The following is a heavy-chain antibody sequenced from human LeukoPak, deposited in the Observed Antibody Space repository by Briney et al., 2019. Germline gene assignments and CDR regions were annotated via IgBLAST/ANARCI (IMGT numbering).Heavy chain of an antibody. Sequence: GGSLRLSCAASGFTFNNYAMTWVRQTPGKGLEWVSVISGSGGSTYYADSVKGRFTISRDNSKNTLYLQMNSLRAEDTAVYYCARDWPSQQLALDYWGQGTLVTVSS. CDR1: GFTFNNYA. CDR3: ARDWPSQQLALDY. CDR2: ISGSGGST. V-gene: IGHV3-23*01. J-gene: IGHJ4*02. D-gene: IGHD6-13*01.